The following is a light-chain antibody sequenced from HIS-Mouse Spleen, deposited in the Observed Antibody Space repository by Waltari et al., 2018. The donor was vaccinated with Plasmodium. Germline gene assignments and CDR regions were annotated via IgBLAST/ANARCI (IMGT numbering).Light chain of an antibody. Sequence: QSALTQPPSASGSPGQSVTISCPGTSSDVGGYNYVSWYQQHPGKAPKLMIYEVSKRPSGVPYRFSCSKSGNTASLTVAGLQAEDEADYYCSSYAGSSVFGTGTKVTVL. CDR2: EVS. CDR3: SSYAGSSV. J-gene: IGLJ1*01. CDR1: SSDVGGYNY. V-gene: IGLV2-8*01.